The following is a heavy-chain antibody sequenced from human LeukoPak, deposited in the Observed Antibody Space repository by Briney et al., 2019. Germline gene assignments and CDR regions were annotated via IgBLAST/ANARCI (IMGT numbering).Heavy chain of an antibody. V-gene: IGHV4-4*07. J-gene: IGHJ4*02. Sequence: SETLSLTCTVSGGSISSYYWSWIRQPAGKGLEWIGRIYTSGSTNYNPTLKGRVTMSVDTSKNQFSLKLSSVTAADTAVYYCARDKLWFGDLDYWGQGTLVTVSS. CDR3: ARDKLWFGDLDY. D-gene: IGHD3-10*01. CDR2: IYTSGST. CDR1: GGSISSYY.